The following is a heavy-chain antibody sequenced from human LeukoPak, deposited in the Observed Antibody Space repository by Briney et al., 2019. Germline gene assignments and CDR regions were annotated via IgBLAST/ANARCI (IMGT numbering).Heavy chain of an antibody. CDR2: ISYSGNT. D-gene: IGHD7-27*01. Sequence: SETLSLTCTVSGGSIRNYYWSWIRQPPGKGLEWFGYISYSGNTNYNPSLKSRVTISVDTSKNQFSLKLNSVTAADTAMYYCARAKNRLGIRSQFDYWGQGTLVTVSS. J-gene: IGHJ4*02. CDR3: ARAKNRLGIRSQFDY. CDR1: GGSIRNYY. V-gene: IGHV4-59*01.